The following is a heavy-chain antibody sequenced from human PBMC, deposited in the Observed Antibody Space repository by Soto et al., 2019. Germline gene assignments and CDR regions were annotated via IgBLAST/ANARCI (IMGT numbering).Heavy chain of an antibody. CDR2: IKQDGSEK. J-gene: IGHJ6*02. V-gene: IGHV3-7*01. Sequence: EVQLVESGGGLVQPGGSLRLSCAASGFTFSSYWMSWVRQAPGKGLEWVANIKQDGSEKYYVDSVKGRFTISRDNAKNSLYLQMNSLRAEDTAVYYCARDRVWGYYYGSGSYYGALGYYGMDVWGQGTTVTVSS. CDR3: ARDRVWGYYYGSGSYYGALGYYGMDV. D-gene: IGHD3-10*01. CDR1: GFTFSSYW.